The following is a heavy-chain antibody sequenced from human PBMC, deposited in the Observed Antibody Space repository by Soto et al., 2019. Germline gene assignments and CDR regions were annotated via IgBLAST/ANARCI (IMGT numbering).Heavy chain of an antibody. CDR3: ARELYSSGWYYHYYGMDV. CDR2: INHSGST. D-gene: IGHD6-19*01. CDR1: GGSFSGYY. V-gene: IGHV4-34*01. Sequence: PSETLSLTCAVYGGSFSGYYWSWIRQPPGKGLEWIGEINHSGSTNYNPSLKSRVTISVDTSKNQFSLKLSPVTAADTAVYYCARELYSSGWYYHYYGMDVWGQGTTVTVSS. J-gene: IGHJ6*02.